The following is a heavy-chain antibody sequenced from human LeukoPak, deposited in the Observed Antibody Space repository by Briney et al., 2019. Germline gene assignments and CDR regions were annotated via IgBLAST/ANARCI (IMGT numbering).Heavy chain of an antibody. V-gene: IGHV4-39*07. CDR1: GGSISSSSYY. Sequence: PSETLSLTCTVSGGSISSSSYYWGWIRQPPGKGLEWIGSVYYDGTTYYNPSLKSRVTISVDTSKNQFSLKLSSVTAADTAVYYCARVAAVVVAATHYFDYWGQGTLVTVSS. J-gene: IGHJ4*02. CDR3: ARVAAVVVAATHYFDY. D-gene: IGHD2-15*01. CDR2: VYYDGTT.